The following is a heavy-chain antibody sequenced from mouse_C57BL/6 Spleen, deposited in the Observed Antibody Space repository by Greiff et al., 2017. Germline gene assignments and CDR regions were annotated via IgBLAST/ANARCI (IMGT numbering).Heavy chain of an antibody. CDR2: IRNKANGYTT. CDR3: ARSYRGFDD. CDR1: GFTFTDYY. J-gene: IGHJ2*01. V-gene: IGHV7-3*01. D-gene: IGHD2-14*01. Sequence: EVKLVESGGGLVQPGGSLSLSCAASGFTFTDYYMSWVRQPPGKALEWLGFIRNKANGYTTEYSASVKGRFTISRDNSQSILYLQMNALRAEDSATYYCARSYRGFDDWGQGTTRTVSS.